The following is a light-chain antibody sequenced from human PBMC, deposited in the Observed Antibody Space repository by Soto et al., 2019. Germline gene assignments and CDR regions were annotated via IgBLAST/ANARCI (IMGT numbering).Light chain of an antibody. CDR3: QRTYNAPPT. J-gene: IGKJ3*01. CDR2: SAS. Sequence: DIQLTQSPSSLSASVGDRVTITYRVSQGISSYLNWYRQKPGKVPKLLIYSASNLQSGVPSRFSGSGSGTDFTLTISSLQPEYVATYYGQRTYNAPPTFGPGTKVDIK. V-gene: IGKV1-27*01. CDR1: QGISSY.